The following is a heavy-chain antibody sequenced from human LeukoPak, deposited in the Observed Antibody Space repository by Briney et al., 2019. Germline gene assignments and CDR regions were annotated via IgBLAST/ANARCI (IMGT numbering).Heavy chain of an antibody. Sequence: AGSLPLSCAASGFTFSSYWMHWVRQAPGKGLVWVSHINRDGSYTSYADSVKGRFTISRDNAKNTVYLQMNSLRAEDTALYYCTRDTFGGDDLWGQGTLSPSPQ. V-gene: IGHV3-74*01. D-gene: IGHD3-16*01. J-gene: IGHJ4*02. CDR1: GFTFSSYW. CDR3: TRDTFGGDDL. CDR2: INRDGSYT.